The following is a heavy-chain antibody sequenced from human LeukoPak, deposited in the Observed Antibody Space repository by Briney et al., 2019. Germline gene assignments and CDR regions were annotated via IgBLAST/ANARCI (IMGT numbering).Heavy chain of an antibody. CDR3: ARESAVVFFDY. V-gene: IGHV4-59*01. CDR1: GGSISSYY. Sequence: TSETLPLTCTVSGGSISSYYWSWIRQPPGKGLEYIGYIYSSGTTNYNPSLKSRVTISIDTSRNQFSLKLSSVTAADTAIYYCARESAVVFFDYWGQGALVTVSS. D-gene: IGHD2-15*01. J-gene: IGHJ4*02. CDR2: IYSSGTT.